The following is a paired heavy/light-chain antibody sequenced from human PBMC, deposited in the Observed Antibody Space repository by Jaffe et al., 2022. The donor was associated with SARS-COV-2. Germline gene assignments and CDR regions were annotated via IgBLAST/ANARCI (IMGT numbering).Light chain of an antibody. Sequence: DIQMTQSPSSLSASVGDRVTITCRANDNINTYLNWYQQKAGRAPKLLIYSASNLESGVPSRFSGSGSGTHFTLTISSLQPEDFATYYCQQSYTTHWTFGQGTKVDIK. CDR3: QQSYTTHWT. J-gene: IGKJ1*01. CDR1: DNINTY. CDR2: SAS. V-gene: IGKV1-39*01.
Heavy chain of an antibody. V-gene: IGHV4-31*03. CDR2: IHHTGGT. CDR1: GGPISSGNYY. Sequence: QVQLQESGPGLVKPSQTLSLTCTVSGGPISSGNYYWSWIRQHPEQGLEWIGYIHHTGGTYYNPSHKSRLTISVDTSKNQFSLKLSSVTAADTAIYYCARTEYGDYIRDFDFWGQGALVTVSS. J-gene: IGHJ4*02. D-gene: IGHD4-17*01. CDR3: ARTEYGDYIRDFDF.